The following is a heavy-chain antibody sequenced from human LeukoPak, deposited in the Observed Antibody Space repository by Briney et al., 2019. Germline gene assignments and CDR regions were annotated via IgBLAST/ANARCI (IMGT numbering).Heavy chain of an antibody. CDR3: ARDRPTRYSSSWYHGFDY. J-gene: IGHJ4*02. V-gene: IGHV1-18*01. Sequence: ASVKVSCKASGYTFTSYGISWVRQAPGQGLEWMGWISAYNGNTNYAQKLQGRVTMTTDTSTSTAYMELRSLRSDDTAVYYCARDRPTRYSSSWYHGFDYWGQGTLVTVSS. CDR1: GYTFTSYG. D-gene: IGHD6-13*01. CDR2: ISAYNGNT.